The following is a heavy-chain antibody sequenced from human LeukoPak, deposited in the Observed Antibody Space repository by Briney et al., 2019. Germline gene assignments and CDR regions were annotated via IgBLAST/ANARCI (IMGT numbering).Heavy chain of an antibody. Sequence: PGGSLRLSCAASGFTFSSYDMSWVRQAPGKGLEWVSGISGSGGNTFYADSVKGRFTISRDNAKNSLYLQMNSLRAEDMAVYYCARAWTGYSYGDYWGQGTLVTVSS. J-gene: IGHJ4*02. CDR2: ISGSGGNT. V-gene: IGHV3-21*04. CDR1: GFTFSSYD. D-gene: IGHD5-18*01. CDR3: ARAWTGYSYGDY.